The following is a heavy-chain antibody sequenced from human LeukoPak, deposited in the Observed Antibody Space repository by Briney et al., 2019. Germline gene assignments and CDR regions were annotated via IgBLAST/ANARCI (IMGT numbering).Heavy chain of an antibody. CDR3: ARDSPYDYVWGSYPKIDY. CDR1: GYTFTSYG. J-gene: IGHJ4*02. V-gene: IGHV1-18*01. Sequence: ASVKVSCKASGYTFTSYGISWVRQAPGQGLEWMGWISAYNGSTNYAQKLQGRVTMTTDTSTSTAYMELRSLRSDDTAVYYCARDSPYDYVWGSYPKIDYWGQGTLVTVSS. D-gene: IGHD3-16*02. CDR2: ISAYNGST.